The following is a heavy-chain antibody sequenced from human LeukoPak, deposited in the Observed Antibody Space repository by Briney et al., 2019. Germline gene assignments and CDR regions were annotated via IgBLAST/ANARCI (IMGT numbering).Heavy chain of an antibody. J-gene: IGHJ3*02. CDR3: ARAAFFTILDI. CDR2: INHSGST. CDR1: GGSFSGYY. D-gene: IGHD3-3*01. Sequence: PSETLSLTCAVYGGSFSGYYWCWIRQPLGKGLEWIGEINHSGSTNYNPSLKSRVTISVDTSKNQFSLKLSSVTAADTAVYYCARAAFFTILDIWGQGTMVTVSS. V-gene: IGHV4-34*01.